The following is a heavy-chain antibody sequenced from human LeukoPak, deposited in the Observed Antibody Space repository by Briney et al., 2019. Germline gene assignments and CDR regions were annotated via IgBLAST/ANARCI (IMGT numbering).Heavy chain of an antibody. V-gene: IGHV3-33*08. Sequence: GGSLRLSCAASGFTFRSYGMHWVRQAPGKGLEWVALIYYDGSNENYADSVKGRFTISRDNSKNTLYLQMNSLRAEDTAVYYCARLRFYGMDVWGQGTTVTVSS. D-gene: IGHD4-17*01. CDR2: IYYDGSNE. J-gene: IGHJ6*02. CDR1: GFTFRSYG. CDR3: ARLRFYGMDV.